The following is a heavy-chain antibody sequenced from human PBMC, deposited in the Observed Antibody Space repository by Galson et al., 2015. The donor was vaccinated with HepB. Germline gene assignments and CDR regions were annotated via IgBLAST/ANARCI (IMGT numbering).Heavy chain of an antibody. D-gene: IGHD6-19*01. CDR1: GYTFTSYA. CDR2: INAGNGNT. V-gene: IGHV1-3*01. CDR3: ARGSSGWYLFRPL. Sequence: SVKVSCKASGYTFTSYAMHWVRQAPGQRLEWMGWINAGNGNTKYSQKFQGRVTITRGTSASTAYMELSSLRSEDTAVYYCARGSSGWYLFRPLWGQGTLVTVSS. J-gene: IGHJ4*02.